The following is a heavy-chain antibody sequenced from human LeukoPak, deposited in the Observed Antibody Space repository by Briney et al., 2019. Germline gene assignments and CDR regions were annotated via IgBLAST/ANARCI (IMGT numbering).Heavy chain of an antibody. J-gene: IGHJ3*02. CDR3: ARVRGGYCSGGSCYSAFDI. Sequence: SGGSLRLSCAASGFTFSSYWMSWVRQAPGKGLEWVANIKQDGSEKYDVDSVKGRFTISRDNAQNSLYLQMNSLRAEDTAVYYCARVRGGYCSGGSCYSAFDIWGQGTMVTVSS. D-gene: IGHD2-15*01. CDR2: IKQDGSEK. V-gene: IGHV3-7*04. CDR1: GFTFSSYW.